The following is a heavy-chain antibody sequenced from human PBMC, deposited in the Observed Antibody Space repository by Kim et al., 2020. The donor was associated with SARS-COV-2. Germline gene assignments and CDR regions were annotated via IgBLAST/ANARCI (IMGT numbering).Heavy chain of an antibody. CDR3: ARHAGKQQRVVGFDP. Sequence: PSLKSRVTISVDTSKNQFSLKLSSVTAADTAVYYCARHAGKQQRVVGFDPWGQGTLVTVSS. D-gene: IGHD6-13*01. J-gene: IGHJ5*02. V-gene: IGHV4-39*01.